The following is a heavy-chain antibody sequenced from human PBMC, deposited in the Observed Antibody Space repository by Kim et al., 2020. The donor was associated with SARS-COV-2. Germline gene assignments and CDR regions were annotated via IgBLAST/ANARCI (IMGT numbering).Heavy chain of an antibody. CDR3: AKVTWDAATSTFDY. J-gene: IGHJ4*02. CDR2: ITISGGST. CDR1: GFTFSNYA. V-gene: IGHV3-23*01. Sequence: GGSLRLSCAASGFTFSNYAMTWVRQAPGKGLEWVSTITISGGSTYYSDSVKGRFTISRDNSKNTLYMQMNSLRAEDAAIYYCAKVTWDAATSTFDYWGQG. D-gene: IGHD6-25*01.